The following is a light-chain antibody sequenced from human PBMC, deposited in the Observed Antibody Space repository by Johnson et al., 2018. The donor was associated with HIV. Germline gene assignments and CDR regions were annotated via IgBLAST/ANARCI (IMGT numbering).Light chain of an antibody. V-gene: IGLV1-51*01. CDR1: SSNIGNNY. CDR3: GTWDSSLTAYV. CDR2: DNN. J-gene: IGLJ1*01. Sequence: QSVLTQPPSVSAAPGQKVTISCSGSSSNIGNNYVSWYQQLPGTAPKLLIYDNNKRPSGIPARFSGSKSGTSATLGITGLQTGDGADYYCGTWDSSLTAYVFGTGTKVTV.